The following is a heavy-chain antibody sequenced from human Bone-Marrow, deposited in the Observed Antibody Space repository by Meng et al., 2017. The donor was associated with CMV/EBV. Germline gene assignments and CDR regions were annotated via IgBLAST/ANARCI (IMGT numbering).Heavy chain of an antibody. J-gene: IGHJ6*02. CDR2: ISWDGGSN. Sequence: GESLKISCAAPGFTFDDYAMHWVRQAPGKGLGGVSLISWDGGSNYYAGSVKDRFPISRDNSKNSLYLQMNSLRAEDIAVYYCAKDKVGYKCGLFSDYYCGMDVWGQGTSVTVSS. CDR3: AKDKVGYKCGLFSDYYCGMDV. D-gene: IGHD5-24*01. CDR1: GFTFDDYA. V-gene: IGHV3-43D*03.